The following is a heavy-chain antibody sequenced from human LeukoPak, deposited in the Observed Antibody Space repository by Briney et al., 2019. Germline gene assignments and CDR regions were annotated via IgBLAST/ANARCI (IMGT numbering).Heavy chain of an antibody. CDR1: GFIFPNAW. D-gene: IGHD3-10*01. J-gene: IGHJ1*01. Sequence: GGSLRLSCAASGFIFPNAWMHWVRQAPGKGLEWVGRIKNKNSGRTTNYIAPVKGRFTISRDDSRNTLYLEMDSLKTDDTAINYCVTGGDLLPYYFTYWGQGTLVTVSS. CDR2: IKNKNSGRTT. V-gene: IGHV3-15*01. CDR3: VTGGDLLPYYFTY.